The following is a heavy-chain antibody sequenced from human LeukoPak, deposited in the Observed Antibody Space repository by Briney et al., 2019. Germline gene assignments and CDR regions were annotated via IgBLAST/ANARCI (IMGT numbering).Heavy chain of an antibody. CDR3: ARMPGKYYFDY. D-gene: IGHD2-2*01. CDR2: IYHSGST. Sequence: SETLSLTCAVSGGSISSGGHSWSWIRQPPGKGLEWIGYIYHSGSTYYNPSLKSRVTISVDRSKNQFSLKLSSVTAADTAVYYCARMPGKYYFDYWGQGTLVTVSS. V-gene: IGHV4-30-2*01. CDR1: GGSISSGGHS. J-gene: IGHJ4*02.